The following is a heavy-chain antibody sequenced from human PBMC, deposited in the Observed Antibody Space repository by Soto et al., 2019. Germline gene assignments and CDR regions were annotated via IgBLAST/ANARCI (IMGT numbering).Heavy chain of an antibody. J-gene: IGHJ5*02. V-gene: IGHV4-39*01. CDR2: IFYSGST. CDR1: GGSISTSRSY. CDR3: AIQLTTGDTDLWFDP. Sequence: QLQLLESGPGLVKASETLSLTCSVSGGSISTSRSYWAWIRQPPGKGLEWLANIFYSGSTFYNPSLASRVSVSVDTSKNEFSLKLRSVTAADTSVYYCAIQLTTGDTDLWFDPWGQGTLVTVSS. D-gene: IGHD2-21*01.